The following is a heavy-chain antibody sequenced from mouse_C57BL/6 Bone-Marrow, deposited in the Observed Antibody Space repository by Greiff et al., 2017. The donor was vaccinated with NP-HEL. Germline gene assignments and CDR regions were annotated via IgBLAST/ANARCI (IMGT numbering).Heavy chain of an antibody. CDR1: GYTFTSYW. CDR3: ERAVGGYFWYFDV. CDR2: IDPSDSYT. V-gene: IGHV1-59*01. D-gene: IGHD2-3*01. J-gene: IGHJ1*03. Sequence: QVQLQQPGAELVRPGTSVKLSCKASGYTFTSYWMHWVKQKPGQGLEWIGVIDPSDSYTNYNQKFKGKATLTVDTSSSTAYMQLSSLTSEDSAVYYCERAVGGYFWYFDVWGTGTTVTVSS.